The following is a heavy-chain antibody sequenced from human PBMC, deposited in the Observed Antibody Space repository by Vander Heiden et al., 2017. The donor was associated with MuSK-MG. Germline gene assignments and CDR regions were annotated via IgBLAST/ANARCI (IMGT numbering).Heavy chain of an antibody. D-gene: IGHD4-17*01. V-gene: IGHV3-48*04. CDR2: ISHSSGTI. Sequence: EVQLVESGGGLVKPGGSLRLSCAASGFTFGRYSMHWVRQAPGKGLEWISYISHSSGTIYYADSVRGRFTISRDYAKNSLDLQMDSLRVEDTAVYYCARDPTVTTPGFFDPWGQGTLGTVSS. CDR1: GFTFGRYS. J-gene: IGHJ5*02. CDR3: ARDPTVTTPGFFDP.